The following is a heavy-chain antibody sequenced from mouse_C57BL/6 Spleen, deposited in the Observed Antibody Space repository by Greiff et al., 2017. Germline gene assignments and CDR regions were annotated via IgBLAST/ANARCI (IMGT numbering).Heavy chain of an antibody. Sequence: QVQLQQSGPELVKPGASVKISCKASGYAFSSSWMNWVKQRPGKGLEWIGRIYPGDGDTNYNGKFKGKATLTADKSSSTAYMQLSSLTSEDSAVYFCARSNYYGSSSFAYWGQGTTLTVSS. CDR3: ARSNYYGSSSFAY. D-gene: IGHD1-1*01. CDR2: IYPGDGDT. J-gene: IGHJ2*01. CDR1: GYAFSSSW. V-gene: IGHV1-82*01.